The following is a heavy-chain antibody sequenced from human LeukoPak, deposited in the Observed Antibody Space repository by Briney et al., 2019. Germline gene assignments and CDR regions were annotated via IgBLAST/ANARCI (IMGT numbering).Heavy chain of an antibody. J-gene: IGHJ6*04. D-gene: IGHD5-24*01. CDR3: ARHGVATMKRVDV. CDR1: GGSISSYY. V-gene: IGHV4-59*08. Sequence: SETLSLTCTVSGGSISSYYWSWIRQPPGKGLEWIGYIYYSGRTYYNPSLKSRATMSVDTSKDQFSLKLTSVIAADTAVYYCARHGVATMKRVDVWGKGTSVTVPS. CDR2: IYYSGRT.